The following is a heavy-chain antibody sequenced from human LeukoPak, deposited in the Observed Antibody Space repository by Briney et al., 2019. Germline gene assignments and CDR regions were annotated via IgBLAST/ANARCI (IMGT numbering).Heavy chain of an antibody. Sequence: GEPLKISCQAAGYTFSSYWICCGRQMPRKGVECMVIIYPDNSDTNYSSAFQGQVSHSPENSFSTAYLQCSSLKASDTAIYYCARLGGDTYYFGSASYPTWYFDLWGRGTLVTVSS. CDR3: ARLGGDTYYFGSASYPTWYFDL. J-gene: IGHJ2*01. CDR1: GYTFSSYW. D-gene: IGHD3-10*01. CDR2: IYPDNSDT. V-gene: IGHV5-51*01.